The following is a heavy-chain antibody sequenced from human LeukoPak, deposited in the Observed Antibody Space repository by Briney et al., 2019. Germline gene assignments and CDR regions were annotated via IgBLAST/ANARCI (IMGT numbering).Heavy chain of an antibody. CDR1: GFTFSSYG. V-gene: IGHV3-30*03. Sequence: GGSLRLSCAASGFTFSSYGMHWVRQAPGKGLEWVAVISYDGSNKYYADSVKGRFTISRDNSKNTLYLLMNSLRAEDTAVYYCASRGFYYDFWSAADYWGQGTLVTVSS. CDR3: ASRGFYYDFWSAADY. CDR2: ISYDGSNK. J-gene: IGHJ4*02. D-gene: IGHD3-3*01.